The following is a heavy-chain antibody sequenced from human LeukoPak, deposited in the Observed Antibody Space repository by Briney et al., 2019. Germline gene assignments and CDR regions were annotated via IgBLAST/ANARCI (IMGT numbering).Heavy chain of an antibody. J-gene: IGHJ4*02. Sequence: GGSLRLSCAASGFTFSSYGMHWVRQAPGKGLEWVTFIRYDGSNKYYADSVKGRFTISRDTSKNTLYLQMNSLRAEDTAVYYCARDRYYDFWSGSHYFDYWGQGTLVTVSS. CDR2: IRYDGSNK. V-gene: IGHV3-30*02. CDR1: GFTFSSYG. D-gene: IGHD3-3*01. CDR3: ARDRYYDFWSGSHYFDY.